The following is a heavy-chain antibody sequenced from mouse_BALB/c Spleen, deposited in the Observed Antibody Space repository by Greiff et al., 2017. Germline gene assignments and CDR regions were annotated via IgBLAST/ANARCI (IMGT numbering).Heavy chain of an antibody. CDR3: ARQTGTFDY. J-gene: IGHJ2*01. D-gene: IGHD4-1*01. CDR1: GFTFSSYA. V-gene: IGHV5-9-3*01. Sequence: EVQGVESGGGLVKPGGSLKLSCAASGFTFSSYAMSWVRQTPEKRLEWVATISSGGSYTYYPDSVKGRFTISRDNAKNTLYLQMSSLRSEDTAMYYCARQTGTFDYWGQGTTLTVSS. CDR2: ISSGGSYT.